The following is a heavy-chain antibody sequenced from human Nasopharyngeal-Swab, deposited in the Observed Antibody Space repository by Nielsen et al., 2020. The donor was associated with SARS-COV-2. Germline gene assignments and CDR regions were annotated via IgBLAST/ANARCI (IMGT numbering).Heavy chain of an antibody. D-gene: IGHD3-10*01. CDR2: IYSGGST. CDR3: ARVYYGSGSS. Sequence: LSLTCAAFGFTVSSNYMSWVRQAPGKGLEWVSVIYSGGSTYYADSVKGRFTISRDNSKNTLYLQMNSLRAEDTAVYYCARVYYGSGSSWGQGTLVTVSS. CDR1: GFTVSSNY. J-gene: IGHJ4*02. V-gene: IGHV3-66*01.